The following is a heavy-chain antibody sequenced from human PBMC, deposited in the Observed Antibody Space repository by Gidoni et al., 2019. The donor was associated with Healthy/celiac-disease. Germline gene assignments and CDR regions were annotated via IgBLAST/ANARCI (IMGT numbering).Heavy chain of an antibody. J-gene: IGHJ6*02. V-gene: IGHV1-69*04. D-gene: IGHD5-18*01. Sequence: QVQLVQSGAEVKKPGSSVKVSCKASGGTFSSYAISWVRQAPGQGLEWMGRIIPILVIANYAQKFQGRVTITADKSTSTAYMELSSLRSEDTAVYYCARDSVDTAMVFPYYYYYYVMDVWGQGTTVTVSS. CDR3: ARDSVDTAMVFPYYYYYYVMDV. CDR2: IIPILVIA. CDR1: GGTFSSYA.